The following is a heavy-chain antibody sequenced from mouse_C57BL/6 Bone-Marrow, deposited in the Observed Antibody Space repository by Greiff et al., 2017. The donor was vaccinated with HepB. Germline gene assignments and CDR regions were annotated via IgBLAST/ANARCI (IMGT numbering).Heavy chain of an antibody. CDR2: INYDGSST. CDR1: GFTFSDYY. Sequence: EVMLVESEGGLVQPGSSMKLSCTASGFTFSDYYMAWVRQVPEKGLEWVANINYDGSSTYYLDSLKSRFIISRDNAKNILYLQMSSLKSEDTATYYSARDTTWYFDMWGTETTVTVSS. D-gene: IGHD6-1*01. CDR3: ARDTTWYFDM. J-gene: IGHJ1*03. V-gene: IGHV5-16*01.